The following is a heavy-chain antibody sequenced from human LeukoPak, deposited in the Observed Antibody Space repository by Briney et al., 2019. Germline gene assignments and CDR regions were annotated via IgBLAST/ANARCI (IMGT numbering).Heavy chain of an antibody. CDR2: ISGSGGST. Sequence: PGGSLRLSCAASGFTFSSYAMSWVRQAPGKGLEWVSAISGSGGSTYYADSVKGRFTISRGNSKNTLYLQMNSLRAEDTAVYYCAKGWFGDYYFDYWGQGTLVTVSS. J-gene: IGHJ4*02. D-gene: IGHD3-10*01. CDR3: AKGWFGDYYFDY. CDR1: GFTFSSYA. V-gene: IGHV3-23*01.